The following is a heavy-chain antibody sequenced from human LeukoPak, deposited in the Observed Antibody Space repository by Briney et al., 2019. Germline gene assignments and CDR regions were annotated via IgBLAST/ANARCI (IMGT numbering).Heavy chain of an antibody. D-gene: IGHD2-2*01. CDR3: ASNDCSSTSCYPAFGMDV. J-gene: IGHJ6*04. CDR2: ISSSGSTI. Sequence: GGSLRLSCAASGFTLSSYEMNWVRQAPGKGLDWVSYISSSGSTIYYADSVKGRFTISRDNAKNSLYLQMNSLRAEDTAVYYCASNDCSSTSCYPAFGMDVWGKGTTVTASS. V-gene: IGHV3-48*03. CDR1: GFTLSSYE.